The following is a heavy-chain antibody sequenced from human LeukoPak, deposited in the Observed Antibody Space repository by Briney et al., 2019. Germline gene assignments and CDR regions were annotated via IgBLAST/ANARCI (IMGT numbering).Heavy chain of an antibody. D-gene: IGHD6-13*01. CDR2: INHSGST. J-gene: IGHJ4*02. CDR1: GGSFSGYY. Sequence: SETLSLTCAVYGGSFSGYYWSWIRQPPGKGLEWIGEINHSGSTNYNPSLKSRVTISVDTSKNQFSLKLSSVTAADTAVHYCARVPRIAAARRSTRIFDYWGQGTLVTVSS. CDR3: ARVPRIAAARRSTRIFDY. V-gene: IGHV4-34*01.